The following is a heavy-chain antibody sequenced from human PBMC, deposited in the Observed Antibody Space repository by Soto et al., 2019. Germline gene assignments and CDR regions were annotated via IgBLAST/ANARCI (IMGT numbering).Heavy chain of an antibody. D-gene: IGHD5-12*01. CDR3: ARESGGATATLDYYYFYMDV. CDR1: GDTFTDYY. V-gene: IGHV1-2*04. J-gene: IGHJ6*03. Sequence: QVQLVQSGAEVKKPGASVTVSCRSSGDTFTDYYIHWVRQAPGQGLEWMGWINTNSGVTKYAQKCQGWVSMTRDPSIRTVYMQLSRLRSDDTAVYYCARESGGATATLDYYYFYMDVWGTGTTVTVSS. CDR2: INTNSGVT.